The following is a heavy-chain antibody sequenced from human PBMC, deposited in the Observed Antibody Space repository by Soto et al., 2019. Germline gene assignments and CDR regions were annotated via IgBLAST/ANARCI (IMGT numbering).Heavy chain of an antibody. CDR3: ANPAATSNFDY. J-gene: IGHJ4*02. Sequence: QVQLVESGGGVVQPGRSLRLSCAASGFTFSSYGMHWVRQAPGKGLEWVAVISYDGSNKYYADSVKGRFTISRDNSKNTLYLQMNSLRAEDTAVYYCANPAATSNFDYCGQGTLVTVSS. V-gene: IGHV3-30*18. CDR2: ISYDGSNK. D-gene: IGHD2-2*01. CDR1: GFTFSSYG.